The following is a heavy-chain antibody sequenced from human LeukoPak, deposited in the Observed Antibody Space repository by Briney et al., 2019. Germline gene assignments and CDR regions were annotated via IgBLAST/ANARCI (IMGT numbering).Heavy chain of an antibody. J-gene: IGHJ5*02. V-gene: IGHV3-20*04. CDR3: AKSGDYDILTKRGNWFDP. CDR2: INWNGGST. Sequence: PGGSLRLSCAASGFTFDDYGMSWVRQAPGKGLEWVSGINWNGGSTGYADSVKGRFTISRDNAKNSLYLQMNSLRAEDTAVYYCAKSGDYDILTKRGNWFDPWGQGTLVTVSS. D-gene: IGHD3-9*01. CDR1: GFTFDDYG.